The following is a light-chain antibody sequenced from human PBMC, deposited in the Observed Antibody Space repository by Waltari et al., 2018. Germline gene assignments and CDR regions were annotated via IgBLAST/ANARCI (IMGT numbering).Light chain of an antibody. V-gene: IGKV3-20*01. CDR2: GAS. CDR3: QHHFRLPAT. J-gene: IGKJ1*01. CDR1: QRISRY. Sequence: IMLTQSPGTLSLSQGERATLSCRASQRISRYLAWYQQKPGQAPRLLIYGASTRATGIPDRVSGSGSGTDFSLTISGLEPEDSAVYYCQHHFRLPATFGQGTKVEIK.